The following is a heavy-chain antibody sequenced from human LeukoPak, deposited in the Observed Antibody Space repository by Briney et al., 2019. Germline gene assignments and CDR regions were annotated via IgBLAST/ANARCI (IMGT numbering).Heavy chain of an antibody. Sequence: GGSLRLACAASGFKMIGYSMNWVRQGPGKGLEWVSYINNSSGTIFYAASVKGRFTISTDNAKNSLYLKMTSPRAEDTAVYYCANEGDNTGYRYFDDWGRGTLVTVSS. CDR1: GFKMIGYS. V-gene: IGHV3-48*04. J-gene: IGHJ4*01. D-gene: IGHD3-22*01. CDR2: INNSSGTI. CDR3: ANEGDNTGYRYFDD.